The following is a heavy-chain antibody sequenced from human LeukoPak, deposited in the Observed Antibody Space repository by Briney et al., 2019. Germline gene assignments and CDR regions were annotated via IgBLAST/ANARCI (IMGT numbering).Heavy chain of an antibody. CDR1: GGSISSYY. Sequence: SETLSLTCTVSGGSISSYYWSWIRQPAGKGLEWIGRIYTSGSTNYNPSLKSRVTMSVDTSKNQFSLKLSSVTAADTAVYYCAREVYCSSTSCLNWFDPWGQGTLVTVSS. CDR2: IYTSGST. V-gene: IGHV4-4*07. CDR3: AREVYCSSTSCLNWFDP. D-gene: IGHD2-2*01. J-gene: IGHJ5*02.